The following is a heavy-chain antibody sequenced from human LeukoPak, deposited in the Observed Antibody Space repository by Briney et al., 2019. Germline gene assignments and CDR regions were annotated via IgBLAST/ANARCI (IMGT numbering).Heavy chain of an antibody. Sequence: SETLSLTCTVSGGSITNYFWSWIRKPPGEGLEWIGYIYYSGGTTYNSSLKSRVTISVDTSNNQFSLKLNSVTAADTAVYYCARVLPGGGGSPDFWGQGTLVTVSS. J-gene: IGHJ4*02. CDR2: IYYSGGT. CDR1: GGSITNYF. CDR3: ARVLPGGGGSPDF. V-gene: IGHV4-59*01. D-gene: IGHD1-26*01.